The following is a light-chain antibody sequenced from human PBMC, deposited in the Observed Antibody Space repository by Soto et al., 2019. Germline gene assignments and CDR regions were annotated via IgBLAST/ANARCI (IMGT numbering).Light chain of an antibody. Sequence: EIVMTQSPATLSVSPGERATLSCRASQSVSSDLAWYHQKPGQAPRLLIYGASTRATGIPARFSGSGSGTDFTLTISRLEPEDFALYYCQHYVERSPITFGQGTRLEIK. CDR1: QSVSSD. CDR3: QHYVERSPIT. CDR2: GAS. V-gene: IGKV3-15*01. J-gene: IGKJ5*01.